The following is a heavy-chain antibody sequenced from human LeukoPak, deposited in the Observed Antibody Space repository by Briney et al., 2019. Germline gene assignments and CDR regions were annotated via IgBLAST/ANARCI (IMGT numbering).Heavy chain of an antibody. CDR2: ISSSYI. Sequence: PGGSLRLSCAASGFTVSSNYMNWVRQAPGKGLEWVSSISSSYIYYADSVKGRFTISRDNAKNSLYLQMNSLRAEDTAVYYCARVFWSGYYTGYYYMDVWGKGTTVTVSS. D-gene: IGHD3-3*01. J-gene: IGHJ6*03. CDR1: GFTVSSNY. V-gene: IGHV3-21*01. CDR3: ARVFWSGYYTGYYYMDV.